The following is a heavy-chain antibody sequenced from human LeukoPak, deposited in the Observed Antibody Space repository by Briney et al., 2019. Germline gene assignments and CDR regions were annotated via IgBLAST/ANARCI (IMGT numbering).Heavy chain of an antibody. CDR1: GFTFSSYE. J-gene: IGHJ5*02. D-gene: IGHD3-10*01. CDR2: ISSSGSTI. CDR3: ARVGAMVRGVYWFDP. V-gene: IGHV3-48*03. Sequence: GGSLRLSCAASGFTFSSYEMNWVRQAPGKGLEWVSYISSSGSTIYYADSVKGRFTISRDNAKNSLYLQMNSLRAEDTAVYYCARVGAMVRGVYWFDPWGQGTLVTVSS.